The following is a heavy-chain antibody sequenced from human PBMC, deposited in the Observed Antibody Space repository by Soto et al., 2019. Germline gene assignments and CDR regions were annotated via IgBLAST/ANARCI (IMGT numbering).Heavy chain of an antibody. CDR2: MYFSGST. V-gene: IGHV4-59*01. CDR1: GGSFSGYY. J-gene: IGHJ4*02. Sequence: SETLSLTCTVYGGSFSGYYWSWIRQPPGKGLEWIAYMYFSGSTNYNPSLKSRVTISVDTSKNQFSLKLTSVTAADTAVYYCARGSGWYFHWGQGTLVTVSS. D-gene: IGHD6-19*01. CDR3: ARGSGWYFH.